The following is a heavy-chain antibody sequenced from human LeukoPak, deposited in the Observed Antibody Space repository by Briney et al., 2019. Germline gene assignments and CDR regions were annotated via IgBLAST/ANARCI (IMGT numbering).Heavy chain of an antibody. CDR2: ISSTSDYI. CDR3: VSGNDPDSTWENYRLDAFDI. CDR1: GYTFSHYS. D-gene: IGHD3-16*02. J-gene: IGHJ3*02. V-gene: IGHV3-21*01. Sequence: GGSLRLSCAASGYTFSHYSVNWVRQAPGKGLEWVSSISSTSDYIYYADSVKGRFTISRDNTKSSLYLQMNSLRAEDTAVYYCVSGNDPDSTWENYRLDAFDIWGQGSTVIVSS.